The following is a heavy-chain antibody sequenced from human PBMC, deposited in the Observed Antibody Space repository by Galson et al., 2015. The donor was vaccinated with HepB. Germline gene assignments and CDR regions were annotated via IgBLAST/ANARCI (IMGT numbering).Heavy chain of an antibody. Sequence: SETLSLTCTVSGGSISSYYWSWIRQPPGKGLEWIGYIYYSGGTNYNPSLKSRVTISVDTSKNQFSLKLSSVTAADTAVYYCARGYGKAEIGIFDYWGQGTPVTVSS. CDR1: GGSISSYY. CDR2: IYYSGGT. CDR3: ARGYGKAEIGIFDY. D-gene: IGHD1-1*01. J-gene: IGHJ4*02. V-gene: IGHV4-59*08.